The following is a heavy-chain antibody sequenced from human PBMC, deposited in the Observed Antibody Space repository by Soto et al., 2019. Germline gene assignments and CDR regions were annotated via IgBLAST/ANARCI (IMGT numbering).Heavy chain of an antibody. CDR1: GLSLSTRGMG. Sequence: SGPTLVNPTQTLTLTCTFSGLSLSTRGMGSAWIRRTPGKAMEWLALISWDDGKRYSPSLKNRLNITQATSKNQVVLTLTSVDPVDTATYYCAHRPAYDISTGHYPFDYWGQGSLVTVSS. J-gene: IGHJ4*02. CDR3: AHRPAYDISTGHYPFDY. D-gene: IGHD3-9*01. CDR2: ISWDDGK. V-gene: IGHV2-5*02.